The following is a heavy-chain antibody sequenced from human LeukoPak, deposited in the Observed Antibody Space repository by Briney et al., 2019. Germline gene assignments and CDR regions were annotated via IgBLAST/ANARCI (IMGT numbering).Heavy chain of an antibody. Sequence: ASVKVSCKASGYTFTIYGMSWVRQAPGQRLEWMGWISGFTGATNYAQKFQGRLSMTIDTSTHTTYMDLRTVTSDDTAIYYCARGGSSSTWYYYFDSWGQGTLVTVSS. V-gene: IGHV1-18*01. D-gene: IGHD6-13*01. J-gene: IGHJ4*02. CDR2: ISGFTGAT. CDR3: ARGGSSSTWYYYFDS. CDR1: GYTFTIYG.